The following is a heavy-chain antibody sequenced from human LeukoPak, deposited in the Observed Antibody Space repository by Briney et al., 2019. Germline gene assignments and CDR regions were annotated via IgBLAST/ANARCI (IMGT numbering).Heavy chain of an antibody. J-gene: IGHJ4*02. CDR1: GGSFSGYY. CDR2: INHSGST. D-gene: IGHD6-19*01. V-gene: IGHV4-34*01. Sequence: SETLSLTCAVYGGSFSGYYWSWIRQPPGKGLEWMGEINHSGSTNYNPSLKSRVTISVDTSKNQFSLKLSSVTAADTAVYYCARSSGGWYSPLYGWGQGTLVIVSS. CDR3: ARSSGGWYSPLYG.